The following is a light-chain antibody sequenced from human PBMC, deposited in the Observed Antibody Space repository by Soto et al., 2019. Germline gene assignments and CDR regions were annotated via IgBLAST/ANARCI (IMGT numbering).Light chain of an antibody. V-gene: IGLV4-69*01. CDR1: SGDSNYA. CDR3: QTWGTGIRV. J-gene: IGLJ2*01. CDR2: LNSDGSH. Sequence: QPVLTQSPSASASLGASVNLTCTLSSGDSNYAIAWHQQQPEKGPRYLVKLNSDGSHSKGDGIPDRFSGSNSGAERYLTISSLQSEDEADYYCQTWGTGIRVFGGGTKLTVL.